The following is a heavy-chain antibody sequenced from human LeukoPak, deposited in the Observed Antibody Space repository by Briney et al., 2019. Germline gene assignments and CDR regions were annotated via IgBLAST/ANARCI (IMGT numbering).Heavy chain of an antibody. V-gene: IGHV1-2*02. CDR1: GYTFTDYF. J-gene: IGHJ4*02. CDR2: INPNSGGT. D-gene: IGHD1-1*01. Sequence: ASVKDSCKASGYTFTDYFMQWVRHAPGQGLEWMGWINPNSGGTSYAQKFQGRVTMTRDTFISTVYMELSRLRSDDTAVYYCARDYELGTAGTAYEYFDYWGQGTLVTVSS. CDR3: ARDYELGTAGTAYEYFDY.